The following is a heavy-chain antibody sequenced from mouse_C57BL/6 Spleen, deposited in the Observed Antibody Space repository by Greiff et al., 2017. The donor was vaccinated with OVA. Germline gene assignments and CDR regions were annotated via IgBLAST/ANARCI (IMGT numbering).Heavy chain of an antibody. V-gene: IGHV1-61*01. CDR3: ARRITTVVGDYFDY. D-gene: IGHD1-1*01. CDR2: IYPSDSET. CDR1: GYTFTSYW. J-gene: IGHJ2*01. Sequence: VQLQQPGAELVRPGSSVKLSCKASGYTFTSYWMDWVKQRPGQGLEWIGNIYPSDSETHYNQKFKDKATLTVDKSSSTAYMQLSSLTSEDSAVYYCARRITTVVGDYFDYWGQGTTLTVSS.